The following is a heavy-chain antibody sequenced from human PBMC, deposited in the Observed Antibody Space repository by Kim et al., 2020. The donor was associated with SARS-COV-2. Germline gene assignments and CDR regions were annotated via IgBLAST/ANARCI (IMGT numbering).Heavy chain of an antibody. CDR3: AKDGCTTVTCLGSDV. Sequence: GGSLRLSCAASGFTFSNYAMNWVRVRQAPGEGLEWVSGISAGGDNIRYADSVKGRFTISRDNSKNTLYLQMKSLRAEDTALYYCAKDGCTTVTCLGSDVWGKGTTVTVSS. J-gene: IGHJ6*04. CDR1: GFTFSNYA. CDR2: ISAGGDNI. V-gene: IGHV3-23*01. D-gene: IGHD2-8*01.